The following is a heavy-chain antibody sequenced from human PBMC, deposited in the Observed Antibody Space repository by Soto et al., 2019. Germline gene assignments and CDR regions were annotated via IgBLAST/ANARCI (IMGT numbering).Heavy chain of an antibody. CDR1: GYDFTNYW. J-gene: IGHJ6*02. Sequence: GESQKLSCKGSGYDFTNYWIGCVRQMPGKGLECSGIIHPHDSDTRYSPSFQGQVTISADKSINTAYLQWGSLKASDSGIYYCARQQWVGRNYFYYGMDVWGQGTTVTVSS. CDR3: ARQQWVGRNYFYYGMDV. CDR2: IHPHDSDT. D-gene: IGHD6-19*01. V-gene: IGHV5-51*01.